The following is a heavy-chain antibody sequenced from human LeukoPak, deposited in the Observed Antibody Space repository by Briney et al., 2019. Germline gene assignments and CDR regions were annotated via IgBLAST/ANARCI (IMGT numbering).Heavy chain of an antibody. J-gene: IGHJ5*02. CDR2: ISGSGGST. CDR3: AKTRRAGRYFDWLLSNWFDP. D-gene: IGHD3-9*01. CDR1: GFTFSSYA. V-gene: IGHV3-23*01. Sequence: GGSLRLSCAASGFTFSSYAMSWVRQAPGKGLEWVSAISGSGGSTYYADSVKGRFTISRDNSKNTLYLQMSSLRAEDTAVYYCAKTRRAGRYFDWLLSNWFDPWGQGTLVTVSS.